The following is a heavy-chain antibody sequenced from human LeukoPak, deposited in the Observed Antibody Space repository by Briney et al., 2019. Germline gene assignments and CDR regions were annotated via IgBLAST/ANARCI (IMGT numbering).Heavy chain of an antibody. CDR2: ISSSGSTI. V-gene: IGHV3-11*04. D-gene: IGHD3-16*01. Sequence: GGSLRLSCAASGFTFSDYYMSWIRQAPGKGLEWVSYISSSGSTIYYADSVKGRFTISRDNAKNSLYLQMNSLRAEDTAVYYCAALVTFDAFDIRGQGTMVIVSS. J-gene: IGHJ3*02. CDR3: AALVTFDAFDI. CDR1: GFTFSDYY.